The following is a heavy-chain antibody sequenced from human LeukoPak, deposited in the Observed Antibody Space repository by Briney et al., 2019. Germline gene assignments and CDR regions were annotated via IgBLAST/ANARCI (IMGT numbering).Heavy chain of an antibody. J-gene: IGHJ4*02. V-gene: IGHV6-1*01. CDR2: TYYRSKWYN. CDR1: GDSVSSKSVA. Sequence: SQTLSLTCAISGDSVSSKSVAWNWIRQSPSRGLEWLGRTYYRSKWYNEYAVSVKSRITIKPDTSKNQFSLQLSSVTPEDTAVYYCARLATKEGRDYWGQGTLVTVSS. CDR3: ARLATKEGRDY. D-gene: IGHD1-1*01.